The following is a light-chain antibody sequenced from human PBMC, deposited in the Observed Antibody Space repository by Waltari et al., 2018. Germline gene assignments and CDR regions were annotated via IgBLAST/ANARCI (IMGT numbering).Light chain of an antibody. CDR3: QQYDNLPLT. V-gene: IGKV1-33*01. Sequence: DIQMTQSPSSLSASVGDRVTITCQASQDISNYLNWYQQEPGKASKLLIYDASNLETGVPSRFSGSGSGTDFTFTISSLQPEDIATYYCQQYDNLPLTFGGGTKVEIK. CDR2: DAS. CDR1: QDISNY. J-gene: IGKJ4*01.